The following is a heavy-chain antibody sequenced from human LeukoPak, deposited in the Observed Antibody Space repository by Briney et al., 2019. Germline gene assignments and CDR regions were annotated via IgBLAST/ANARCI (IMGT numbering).Heavy chain of an antibody. CDR3: ARGSSWQLWLSD. CDR2: IYHSGST. CDR1: GYSISSGYY. V-gene: IGHV4-38-2*01. J-gene: IGHJ4*02. Sequence: SETLSLTCAVSGYSISSGYYWGWIRQPPGKGLEWIGSIYHSGSTYYNPSLKSRVTISVDTSKNQFSLKLSSVTAADTAVYYCARGSSWQLWLSDWGQGTLVTVSS. D-gene: IGHD5-18*01.